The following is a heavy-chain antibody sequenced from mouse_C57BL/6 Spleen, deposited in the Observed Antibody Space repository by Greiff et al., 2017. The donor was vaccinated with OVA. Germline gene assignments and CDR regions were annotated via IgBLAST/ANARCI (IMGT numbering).Heavy chain of an antibody. Sequence: QVQLQQPGAELVMPGASVKLSCKASGYTFTSYWMHWVKQRPGQGLEWIGEIDPSDSYTNYNQKFKGKSTLTVDKSSSTAYMQLSSLTSEDSAVYYCARGGQLRPAWFAYWGQGTLVTVSA. CDR3: ARGGQLRPAWFAY. CDR1: GYTFTSYW. D-gene: IGHD3-2*02. CDR2: IDPSDSYT. V-gene: IGHV1-69*01. J-gene: IGHJ3*01.